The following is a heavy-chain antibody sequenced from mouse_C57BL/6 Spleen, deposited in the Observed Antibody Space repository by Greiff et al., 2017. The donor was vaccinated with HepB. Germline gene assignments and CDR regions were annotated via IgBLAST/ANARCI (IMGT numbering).Heavy chain of an antibody. CDR3: ARERDSSGFYAMDY. CDR2: IYYSGTI. J-gene: IGHJ4*01. Sequence: EVKLVESGPGLVKPSQTVFLTCTVTGISITTGNYRWSWIRQFPGNKLEWIGYIYYSGTITYNPSLTSRTTITRDTPKNQFFLEMNSLTAEDTATYYCARERDSSGFYAMDYWGQGTSVTVSS. D-gene: IGHD3-2*02. CDR1: GISITTGNYR. V-gene: IGHV3-5*01.